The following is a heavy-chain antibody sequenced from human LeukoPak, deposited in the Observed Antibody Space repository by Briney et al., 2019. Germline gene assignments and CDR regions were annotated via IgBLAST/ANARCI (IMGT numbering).Heavy chain of an antibody. Sequence: SETLSLTCTVSGGSISSSSYYWGWLRQPPGKGLEWIGSIYYSGSTYYNPSLKSRVTISVDTSKNQFSLKLSSVTAADTAVYYCARREPAAAGPIDYWGQGTLVTVSS. CDR3: ARREPAAAGPIDY. CDR2: IYYSGST. J-gene: IGHJ4*02. CDR1: GGSISSSSYY. D-gene: IGHD6-13*01. V-gene: IGHV4-39*01.